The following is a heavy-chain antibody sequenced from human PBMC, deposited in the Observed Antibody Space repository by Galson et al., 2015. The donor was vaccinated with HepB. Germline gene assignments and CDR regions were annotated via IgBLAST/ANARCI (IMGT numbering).Heavy chain of an antibody. D-gene: IGHD6-19*01. J-gene: IGHJ4*02. Sequence: SLRLSCAASGFTFSSYAMHWVRQAPGKGLEYVSAISSNGGSTYYADSVKGRFTISRDNSKNTLYLQMSSLRAEDTAVYYCVKEGHKIAVAGIGGAYWGQGTLVTVSS. CDR1: GFTFSSYA. CDR2: ISSNGGST. CDR3: VKEGHKIAVAGIGGAY. V-gene: IGHV3-64D*06.